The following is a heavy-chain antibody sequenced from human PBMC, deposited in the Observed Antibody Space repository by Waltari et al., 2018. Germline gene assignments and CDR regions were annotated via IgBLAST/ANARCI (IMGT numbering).Heavy chain of an antibody. V-gene: IGHV1-69*08. J-gene: IGHJ2*01. D-gene: IGHD1-1*01. Sequence: QVQLVQSGAEVKKPGSSVKVSCKASGGTFSSYAISWVRQAPGQGLEWMGRIIPSFGTANYAQKFQGRVTITADKSTSTAYMELSSLRSEDTAVYYCARDLEGNWYFDLWGRGTLVTVSS. CDR3: ARDLEGNWYFDL. CDR2: IIPSFGTA. CDR1: GGTFSSYA.